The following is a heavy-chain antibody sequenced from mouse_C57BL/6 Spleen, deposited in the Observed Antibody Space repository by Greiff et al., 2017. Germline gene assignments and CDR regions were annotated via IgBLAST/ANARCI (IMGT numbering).Heavy chain of an antibody. Sequence: EVKLVESGPELVKPGASVKMSCKASGYTFTDYNMHWVKQSHGKSLEWIGYINPNNGGTSYNQKFKGKATLTVNKSSSTAYMELRSLTSEDSAVYYCARITGGVHYFDYWGQGTTLTVSS. CDR3: ARITGGVHYFDY. CDR1: GYTFTDYN. CDR2: INPNNGGT. V-gene: IGHV1-22*01. J-gene: IGHJ2*01. D-gene: IGHD1-3*01.